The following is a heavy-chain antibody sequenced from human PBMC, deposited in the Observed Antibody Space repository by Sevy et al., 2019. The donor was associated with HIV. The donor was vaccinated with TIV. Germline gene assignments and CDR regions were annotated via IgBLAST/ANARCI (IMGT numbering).Heavy chain of an antibody. D-gene: IGHD3-22*01. J-gene: IGHJ6*02. CDR2: IYYSGST. CDR1: GGSISSSSYY. Sequence: SETLSLTCTVSGGSISSSSYYWGWIRQPPGKGLEWIGSIYYSGSTYYNPSLKSRVTISVDTSKNQFSLKLSSVTAADTAVYYCARLFGYYDSSGYYYFPCYYYYGMDVWGQGTTVTVSS. CDR3: ARLFGYYDSSGYYYFPCYYYYGMDV. V-gene: IGHV4-39*01.